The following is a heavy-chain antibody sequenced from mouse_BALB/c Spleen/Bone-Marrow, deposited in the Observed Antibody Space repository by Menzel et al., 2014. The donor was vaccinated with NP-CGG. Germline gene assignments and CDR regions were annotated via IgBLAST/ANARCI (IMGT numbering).Heavy chain of an antibody. CDR3: ARELPWYFDV. V-gene: IGHV1S29*02. D-gene: IGHD2-1*01. CDR2: IYPYNGGT. J-gene: IGHJ1*01. CDR1: GYTFTDYN. Sequence: EVKLVESGPELVKPGASVKISCKASGYTFTDYNMHWVKQSHGKSLEWIGYIYPYNGGTGYNQKFKSKATLTVDNSSSTAYMELRSLTSEDSAVYYCARELPWYFDVWGAGTTVTVSS.